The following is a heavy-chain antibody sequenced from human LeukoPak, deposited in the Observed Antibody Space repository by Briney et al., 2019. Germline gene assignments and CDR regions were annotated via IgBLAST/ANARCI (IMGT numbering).Heavy chain of an antibody. CDR3: AGQFNHGSGFDP. J-gene: IGHJ5*02. CDR2: IRFDGSNK. D-gene: IGHD3-10*01. CDR1: GFTFNNYW. Sequence: GGSLRLSCAASGFTFNNYWMSWVRQAPGKGLEGVTFIRFDGSNKFYADSVKGRFTISRDNPKNTLYLQMNSLRGDDTAVYYCAGQFNHGSGFDPWGQGTLVTVSS. V-gene: IGHV3-30*02.